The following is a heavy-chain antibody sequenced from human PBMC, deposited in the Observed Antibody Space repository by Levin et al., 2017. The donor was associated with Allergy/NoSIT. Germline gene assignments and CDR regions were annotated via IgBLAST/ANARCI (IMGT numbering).Heavy chain of an antibody. CDR1: GGSISSSSYY. CDR2: IYYSGST. J-gene: IGHJ2*01. CDR3: ARHGEDSSGFLYWYFDR. Sequence: SETLSLTCTVSGGSISSSSYYWGWIRQPPGKGLEWIGSIYYSGSTYYNPSLKSRVTISVDTSKNQFSLKLSSVTAADTAVYYCARHGEDSSGFLYWYFDRWGRGTLVTVSS. D-gene: IGHD6-19*01. V-gene: IGHV4-39*01.